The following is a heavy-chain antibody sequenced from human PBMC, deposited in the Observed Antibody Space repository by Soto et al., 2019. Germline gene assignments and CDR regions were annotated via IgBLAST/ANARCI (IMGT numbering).Heavy chain of an antibody. CDR1: GFTFSSYA. J-gene: IGHJ5*02. D-gene: IGHD3-3*01. CDR3: AKDLYYDFWSGLNWFDP. V-gene: IGHV3-23*01. CDR2: ISGSGGST. Sequence: PGGSLRLSCAASGFTFSSYAMSWVRQAPGKGLEWVSAISGSGGSTYYADSVKGRFTISRDNSKSTLYLQMNSLRAEDTAVYYCAKDLYYDFWSGLNWFDPWGQGTLVTVSS.